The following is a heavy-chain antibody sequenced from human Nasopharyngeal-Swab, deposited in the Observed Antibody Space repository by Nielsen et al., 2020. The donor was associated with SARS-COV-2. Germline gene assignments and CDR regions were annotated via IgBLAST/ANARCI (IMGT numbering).Heavy chain of an antibody. CDR2: IYYSGSA. V-gene: IGHV4-39*07. Sequence: WIPQPPGKGLEWIGNIYYSGSAYYNPSLKSRVTISVDTSKNQFSLNLISVTAADAAVYYCARVGRVIDYWGQGTLVTVSS. J-gene: IGHJ4*02. D-gene: IGHD1-14*01. CDR3: ARVGRVIDY.